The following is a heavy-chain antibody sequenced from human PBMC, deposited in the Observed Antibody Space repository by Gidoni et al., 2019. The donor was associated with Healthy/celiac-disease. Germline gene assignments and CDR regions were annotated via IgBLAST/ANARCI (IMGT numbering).Heavy chain of an antibody. CDR1: GYTFTGLY. V-gene: IGHV1-2*02. D-gene: IGHD3-22*01. Sequence: QVQLAQSGAEVKNPGASVTVSCKAPGYTFTGLYMHCVRQAPGQGLEWMGWINPNSGGRNYAQKFQGRVTMTRDTSISTAYMELSRLRSDDTAVYYCAREKYYYDSSGYGPPTGDTGVDYWGQGTLVTVSS. J-gene: IGHJ4*02. CDR2: INPNSGGR. CDR3: AREKYYYDSSGYGPPTGDTGVDY.